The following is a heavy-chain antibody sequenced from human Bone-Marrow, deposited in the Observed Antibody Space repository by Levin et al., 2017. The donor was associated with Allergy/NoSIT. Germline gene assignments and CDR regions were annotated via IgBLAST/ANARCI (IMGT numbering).Heavy chain of an antibody. V-gene: IGHV4-39*01. J-gene: IGHJ4*02. CDR2: FYYTGSP. Sequence: ASETLSLTCTVSGGSISIYNYYWGWIRQPPGKGLEWIGNFYYTGSPYYSPSLKSRVTISADTSKNQFSLNLSSVTAADTAVYYCARRPYAYGYMAFDYWGRGTLVTVSS. CDR1: GGSISIYNYY. D-gene: IGHD5-18*01. CDR3: ARRPYAYGYMAFDY.